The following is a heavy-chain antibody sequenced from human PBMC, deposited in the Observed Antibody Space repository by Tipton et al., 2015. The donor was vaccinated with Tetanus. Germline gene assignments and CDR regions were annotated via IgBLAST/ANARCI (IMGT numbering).Heavy chain of an antibody. Sequence: LRLSCTVSGGSISSGDYYWSWIRQHPGKGLEWIGYIDHSGSTYYNASLKSRVAISLDTSKIQFSLTLTSVTAADTAVYYCARGYSYGYSYWYFDLWGRGTLVTVSS. J-gene: IGHJ2*01. CDR1: GGSISSGDYY. CDR3: ARGYSYGYSYWYFDL. V-gene: IGHV4-31*03. CDR2: IDHSGST. D-gene: IGHD5-18*01.